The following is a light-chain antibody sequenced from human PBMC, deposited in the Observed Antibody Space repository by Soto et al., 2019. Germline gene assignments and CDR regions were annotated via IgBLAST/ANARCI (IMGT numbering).Light chain of an antibody. V-gene: IGKV3-11*01. CDR3: QQRSNRPPT. J-gene: IGKJ4*01. CDR2: DAS. CDR1: QSVSSN. Sequence: EIVMTQSPATLSLSPGERATLSCRTSQSVSSNLAWYQQKAGQAPRLLIYDASNRATGIPARFSGSGSGTDFTLTISSLEPEDFAVYYCQQRSNRPPTFGGGTKVDIK.